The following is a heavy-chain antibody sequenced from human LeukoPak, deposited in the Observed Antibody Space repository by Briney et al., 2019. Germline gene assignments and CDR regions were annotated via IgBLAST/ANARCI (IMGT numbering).Heavy chain of an antibody. J-gene: IGHJ3*02. D-gene: IGHD3-16*02. V-gene: IGHV1-18*01. CDR1: GGTFSSYA. Sequence: GASVKVSCKASGGTFSSYAISWVRQAPGQGLEWMGWISPYKGNTNYAQRLQGRVTMTTDTSTSTAYMELRSLRYDDTALYYCARQSYVWGSYRPDDAFDIRGQGTVVTVSS. CDR2: ISPYKGNT. CDR3: ARQSYVWGSYRPDDAFDI.